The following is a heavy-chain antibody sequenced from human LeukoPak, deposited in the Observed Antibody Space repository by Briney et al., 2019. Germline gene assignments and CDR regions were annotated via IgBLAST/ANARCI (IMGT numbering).Heavy chain of an antibody. Sequence: GASVKVSCKASGGTFSSYAISWVRQAPGQGLEWMGGIIPIFGTANYAQKFQGRVTITTDESTSTAYMEPSSLRSEDTAVYYCARALDIVVVPAAKGYYYYMDVWGKGTTVTVSS. D-gene: IGHD2-2*01. V-gene: IGHV1-69*05. CDR3: ARALDIVVVPAAKGYYYYMDV. CDR1: GGTFSSYA. CDR2: IIPIFGTA. J-gene: IGHJ6*03.